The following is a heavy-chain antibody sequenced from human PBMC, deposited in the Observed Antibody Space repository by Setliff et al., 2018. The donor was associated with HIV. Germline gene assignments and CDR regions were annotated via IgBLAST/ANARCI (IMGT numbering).Heavy chain of an antibody. J-gene: IGHJ4*02. CDR3: AREFFRFPAPTDY. CDR2: ISSNGIYT. V-gene: IGHV3-21*06. Sequence: PGESLKISCAASGFTVSGYWMNWVRQVPGKGLEWVSSISSNGIYTYYGDSVKGRFTISRDNVNNFLYLQMNSLRAEDTAVYYCAREFFRFPAPTDYWGQGTLVTVSS. CDR1: GFTVSGYW. D-gene: IGHD2-21*01.